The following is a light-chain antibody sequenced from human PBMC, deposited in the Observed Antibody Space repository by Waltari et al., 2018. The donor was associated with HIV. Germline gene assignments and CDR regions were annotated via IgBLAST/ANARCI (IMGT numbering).Light chain of an antibody. CDR3: QQYSHWPLMYN. J-gene: IGKJ2*01. V-gene: IGKV3-15*01. Sequence: EIVMTQSPATLSVFPGERATLSCRASQSISTNLAWYQHKPGQSPRLLIYAASTRATGIPARFSASGSGTEFTLTISSLQSEDFAVYYCQQYSHWPLMYNFGQGTKLEIK. CDR2: AAS. CDR1: QSISTN.